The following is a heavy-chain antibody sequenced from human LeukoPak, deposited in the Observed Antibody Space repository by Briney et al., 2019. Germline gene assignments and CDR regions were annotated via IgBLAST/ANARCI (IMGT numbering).Heavy chain of an antibody. CDR2: IFHSGST. CDR1: GASIIGPKW. V-gene: IGHV4-4*02. Sequence: SGTLSLTCTVSGASIIGPKWWNWVRLSPGKGMEWIGEIFHSGSTHYNPSLKSRVTISVDTSKNQFSLILPSVTDADTAVYYCATSSGWYRYDSWGQGTLVTVSS. J-gene: IGHJ4*02. CDR3: ATSSGWYRYDS. D-gene: IGHD6-19*01.